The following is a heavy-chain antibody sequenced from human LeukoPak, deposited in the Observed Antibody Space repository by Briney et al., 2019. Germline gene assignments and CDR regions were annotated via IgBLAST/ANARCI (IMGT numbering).Heavy chain of an antibody. J-gene: IGHJ4*02. CDR2: INHSGST. V-gene: IGHV4-34*01. D-gene: IGHD6-25*01. CDR1: GGSFSGYY. CDR3: ARLAAVFDY. Sequence: SSETLSLTCAVYGGSFSGYYWSWIRQPPGKGLEWIGEINHSGSTNYNPSLKSRVTISVDTSKNQFSLKLSSVTAADTAVYYCARLAAVFDYWGQGTLVTVSS.